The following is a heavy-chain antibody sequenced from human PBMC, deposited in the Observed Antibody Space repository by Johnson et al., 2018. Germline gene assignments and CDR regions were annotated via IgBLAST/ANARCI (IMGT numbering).Heavy chain of an antibody. D-gene: IGHD3-22*01. Sequence: VQLVQSGGGLVQPGRSLRLSCAASGFTFDDYAMHWVRQAPGKGLEWVSAISGSGGSTYYADSVKGRFTISRDNSKNTLYLQMNSLRAEDTAVYYCAKRPPYYYDSSGYYNYYYYGMDVWGQGTTVTVSS. V-gene: IGHV3-23*04. CDR1: GFTFDDYA. CDR2: ISGSGGST. J-gene: IGHJ6*02. CDR3: AKRPPYYYDSSGYYNYYYYGMDV.